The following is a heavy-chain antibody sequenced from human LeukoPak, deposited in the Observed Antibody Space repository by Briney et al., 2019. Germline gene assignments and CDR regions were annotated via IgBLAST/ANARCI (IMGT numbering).Heavy chain of an antibody. Sequence: GASVTVSCKASGYTFPNHYMHWVRQAPGQGLEWMGMINPSGGSTSYAQKFQGRVTMNRDTSTSTVNMEPGSLGAEDPAVYYCARDVSSGWYVVYWGQGTLVTVSS. CDR2: INPSGGST. CDR3: ARDVSSGWYVVY. J-gene: IGHJ4*02. V-gene: IGHV1-46*01. D-gene: IGHD6-19*01. CDR1: GYTFPNHY.